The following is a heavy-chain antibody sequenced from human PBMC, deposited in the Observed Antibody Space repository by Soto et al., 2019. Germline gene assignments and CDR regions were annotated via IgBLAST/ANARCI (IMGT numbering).Heavy chain of an antibody. CDR2: ISSSSSYI. Sequence: GGSLRLSCAASGFTFSRYSMNWVRQAPGKGLEWVSSISSSSSYIYYADSVKGRFTISRDNAKNSLYLQMNSLRAEDTAVYYCARSKYSSSWYPXYWGQGTLVXVSS. CDR1: GFTFSRYS. D-gene: IGHD6-13*01. V-gene: IGHV3-21*01. CDR3: ARSKYSSSWYPXY. J-gene: IGHJ4*02.